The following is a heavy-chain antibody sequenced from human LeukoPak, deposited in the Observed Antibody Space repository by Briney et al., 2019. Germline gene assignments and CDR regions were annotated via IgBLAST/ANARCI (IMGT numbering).Heavy chain of an antibody. V-gene: IGHV3-33*06. J-gene: IGHJ4*02. CDR2: IWYDGSNK. D-gene: IGHD5-24*01. CDR3: AKEMATTPGYYFDY. Sequence: PGRSLRLSCAASGFTFSSYGMHWVRQAPGKGLEWAAVIWYDGSNKYYADSVKGRFTISRDNSKNTLYLQMNSLRAEDTAVYYCAKEMATTPGYYFDYWGQGTLVTVSS. CDR1: GFTFSSYG.